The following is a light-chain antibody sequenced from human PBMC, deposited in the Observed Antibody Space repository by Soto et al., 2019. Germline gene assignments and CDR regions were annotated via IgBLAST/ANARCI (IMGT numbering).Light chain of an antibody. J-gene: IGLJ2*01. CDR1: SSDVGGYNY. V-gene: IGLV2-8*01. CDR3: SSYAGSNNFVV. Sequence: QSALTQRPCASGSPGQSITISCTGTSSDVGGYNYVSWYQQYPGKAPKLMIYEVSKRPSGVPDRFSGSKSANTASLTVSGLQAEDEADYYCSSYAGSNNFVVFGGGTKLTVL. CDR2: EVS.